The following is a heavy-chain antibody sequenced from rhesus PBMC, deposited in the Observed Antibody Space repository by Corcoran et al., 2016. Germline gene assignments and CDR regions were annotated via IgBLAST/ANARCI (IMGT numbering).Heavy chain of an antibody. V-gene: IGHV4-106*01. CDR3: ASPYVEYCTGSGCYGFDY. CDR1: GGSISDDYY. J-gene: IGHJ4*01. Sequence: QVQLQESGPGLVKPSETLSLTCAVSGGSISDDYYWSWIRQPPGKGLEWIGYIYGSGGGTNYNPSLKNRVTISMDTSKNQFSLKLSSVTAAATAVYYCASPYVEYCTGSGCYGFDYWGQGVLVTVSS. D-gene: IGHD2-21*01. CDR2: IYGSGGGT.